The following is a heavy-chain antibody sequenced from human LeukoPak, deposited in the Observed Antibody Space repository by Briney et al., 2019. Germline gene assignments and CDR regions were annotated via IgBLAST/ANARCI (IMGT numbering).Heavy chain of an antibody. J-gene: IGHJ3*02. CDR1: GFTFSSYW. D-gene: IGHD3-16*02. V-gene: IGHV3-7*01. CDR2: IKQDGSEK. CDR3: ARKAHGGRVWGSSRTGDAFDI. Sequence: GGCLRLSCAASGFTFSSYWMSWVRQAPGKGLEWVANIKQDGSEKYYVDSVKGRFTISRDNAKNSLYLQMNSRRAEDTAVYYCARKAHGGRVWGSSRTGDAFDIWGQGTMVTVSS.